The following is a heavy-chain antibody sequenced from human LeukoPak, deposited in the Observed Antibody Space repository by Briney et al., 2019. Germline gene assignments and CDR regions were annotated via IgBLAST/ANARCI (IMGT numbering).Heavy chain of an antibody. CDR3: GKLRGPPHY. J-gene: IGHJ4*02. CDR2: ISGSGGST. V-gene: IGHV3-23*01. Sequence: TGGSLRLSCAASGFTFSSYGMSWVRQAPGKGLEWVSAISGSGGSTYYADSVKGRFTISRDNSKNTLYLQMNGLGGEDTAVYYCGKLRGPPHYWGQGTLVTVSS. CDR1: GFTFSSYG.